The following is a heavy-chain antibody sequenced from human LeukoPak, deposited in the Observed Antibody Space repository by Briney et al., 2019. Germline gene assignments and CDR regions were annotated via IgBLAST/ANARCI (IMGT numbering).Heavy chain of an antibody. Sequence: SVKVSCKASGGTFISYAISWVRQAPGQGLEWVGRIIPIFGTANYAQKLQCRVTITTDESTSTAYMELSSLRSEDTAVYYCARGIVVVTADISEGPYDYWGQGTLVTVSS. CDR1: GGTFISYA. CDR3: ARGIVVVTADISEGPYDY. CDR2: IIPIFGTA. J-gene: IGHJ4*02. D-gene: IGHD2-21*02. V-gene: IGHV1-69*05.